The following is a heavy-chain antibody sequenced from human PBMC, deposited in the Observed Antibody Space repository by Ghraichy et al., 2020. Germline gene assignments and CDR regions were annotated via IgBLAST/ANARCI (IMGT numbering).Heavy chain of an antibody. D-gene: IGHD6-13*01. J-gene: IGHJ4*02. CDR1: GGSFSGYY. Sequence: SETLSLTCAVYGGSFSGYYWSWIRQPPGKGLEWIGEINHSGSTNYNPSLKSRVTISVDTSKNQFSLKLSSVTAADTAVYYCARGYSSSRWYNYWGQGTLVTVSS. CDR3: ARGYSSSRWYNY. V-gene: IGHV4-34*01. CDR2: INHSGST.